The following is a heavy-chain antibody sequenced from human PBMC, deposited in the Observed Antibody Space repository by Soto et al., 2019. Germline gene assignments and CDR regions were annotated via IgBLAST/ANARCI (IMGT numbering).Heavy chain of an antibody. CDR1: GFNFRTYA. Sequence: PWGCMRLSCAASGFNFRTYAISLCRQTTFKGREWVSSIVGTGDSSYYADSVKGRFTTSRDNSKNTLYVEMNHMGAEDPAVSYCAKSGYSSSCPFEYWGQRTRVTVSS. CDR2: IVGTGDSS. J-gene: IGHJ4*02. D-gene: IGHD6-13*01. V-gene: IGHV3-23*01. CDR3: AKSGYSSSCPFEY.